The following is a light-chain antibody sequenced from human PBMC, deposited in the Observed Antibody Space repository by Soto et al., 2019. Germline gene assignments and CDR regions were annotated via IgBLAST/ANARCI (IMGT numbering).Light chain of an antibody. V-gene: IGLV2-23*01. Sequence: VLTQPASVSGSPGQSIAISCTGTSSDVGSYNSVSWYQQHPGKAPKLMIYEGSKRPSGVSDRFSGSKSGNTASLTISGLQAEDEADYYCCSYAGNPYVFGTGTKVTVL. J-gene: IGLJ1*01. CDR2: EGS. CDR1: SSDVGSYNS. CDR3: CSYAGNPYV.